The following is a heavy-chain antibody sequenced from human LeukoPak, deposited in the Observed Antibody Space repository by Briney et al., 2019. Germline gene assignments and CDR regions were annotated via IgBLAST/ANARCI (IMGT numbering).Heavy chain of an antibody. D-gene: IGHD3-3*01. Sequence: SETLSLTCTVSGSSISSGYYWGWIRQPPGKGLEWIGSIYHSGSTYYNPSLKSRVTISVDTSKNQFSLKLSSVTAADTAVYYCASMPYDFWSGHYYYMDVWGKGTTVTVSS. CDR3: ASMPYDFWSGHYYYMDV. CDR1: GSSISSGYY. J-gene: IGHJ6*03. V-gene: IGHV4-38-2*02. CDR2: IYHSGST.